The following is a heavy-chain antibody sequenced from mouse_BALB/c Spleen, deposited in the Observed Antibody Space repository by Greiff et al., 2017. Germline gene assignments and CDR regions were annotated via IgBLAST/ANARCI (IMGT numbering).Heavy chain of an antibody. CDR1: GYTFTDYA. Sequence: VQLQQSGAELVRPGVSVKISCKGSGYTFTDYAMHWVKQSHAKSLEWIGVISTYYGDASYNQKFKGKATMTVDKSSSTAYMELARLTSEDSAIYYCARSMIAYAMDYWGQGTSVTVSS. V-gene: IGHV1S137*01. J-gene: IGHJ4*01. D-gene: IGHD2-3*01. CDR2: ISTYYGDA. CDR3: ARSMIAYAMDY.